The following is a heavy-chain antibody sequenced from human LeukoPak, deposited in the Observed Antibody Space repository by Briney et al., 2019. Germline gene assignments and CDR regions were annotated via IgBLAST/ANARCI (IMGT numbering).Heavy chain of an antibody. CDR2: IYYSGST. CDR3: ARARRVGATVGFDD. J-gene: IGHJ4*02. CDR1: GGSISSSSYY. V-gene: IGHV4-39*01. D-gene: IGHD1-26*01. Sequence: SETLSLTCTVSGGSISSSSYYWGWIRQPPGKGLEWIGSIYYSGSTYYNPSLKSRVTISVDTSKNQFSLKLSSVTAADTAVYYCARARRVGATVGFDDWGQGTLVTVSS.